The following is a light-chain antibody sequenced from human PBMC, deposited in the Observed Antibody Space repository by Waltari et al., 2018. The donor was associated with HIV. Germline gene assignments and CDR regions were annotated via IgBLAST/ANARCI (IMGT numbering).Light chain of an antibody. CDR3: QQRKYLYT. CDR1: QTVSTF. V-gene: IGKV3-11*01. J-gene: IGKJ2*01. CDR2: GAS. Sequence: EIVLTQSPVTLSLSPGETATLSCRASQTVSTFLAWYQQKPGQSPRLLISGASARAPGIPVRFSGSGSETDFTLTISGLEPDDFAVYFWQQRKYLYTFGQGTKVEI.